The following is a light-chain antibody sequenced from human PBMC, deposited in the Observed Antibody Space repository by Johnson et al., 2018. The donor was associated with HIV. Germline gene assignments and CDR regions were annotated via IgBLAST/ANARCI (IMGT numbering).Light chain of an antibody. Sequence: QSVLTQPPSVSAAPGQKVTISCSGSSSNIGNNYVSWYRQLPGTAPKLLIYDNNKRPSGIPDRISGSKSGTSATLGITGLQTGDAADYYCGPWDSSLRTGFFGTGTKVTVL. CDR1: SSNIGNNY. CDR2: DNN. V-gene: IGLV1-51*01. CDR3: GPWDSSLRTGF. J-gene: IGLJ1*01.